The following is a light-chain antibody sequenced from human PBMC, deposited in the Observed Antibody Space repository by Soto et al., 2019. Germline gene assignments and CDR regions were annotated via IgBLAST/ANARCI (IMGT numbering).Light chain of an antibody. Sequence: QAVVTQEPSLTVSPGGTVTLTCACSTGAVTSDYFPNWFQQKPGQAPRALIYRVSNRHSWTPARFSGSLLGGKAALTLSAVQPEDEADYYCLLFFGAVHVFGNGTKVTVL. J-gene: IGLJ1*01. CDR2: RVS. V-gene: IGLV7-43*01. CDR1: TGAVTSDYF. CDR3: LLFFGAVHV.